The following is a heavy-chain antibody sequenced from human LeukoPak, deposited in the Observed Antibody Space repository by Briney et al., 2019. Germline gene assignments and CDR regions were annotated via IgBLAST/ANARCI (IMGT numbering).Heavy chain of an antibody. V-gene: IGHV1-2*02. CDR2: INPNSGGT. Sequence: ASVKVSCKASGYTFTGYYMHWVRQAPGQGLEWMGWINPNSGGTNYAQKFQGRVTMTRDTSISTAYMELSRLRSDDTAVYHCARGRGSYYEIDYWGQGTLVTVSS. J-gene: IGHJ4*02. D-gene: IGHD1-26*01. CDR1: GYTFTGYY. CDR3: ARGRGSYYEIDY.